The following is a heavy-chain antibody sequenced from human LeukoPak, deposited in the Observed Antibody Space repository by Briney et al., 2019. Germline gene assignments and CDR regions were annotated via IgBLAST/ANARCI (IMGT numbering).Heavy chain of an antibody. J-gene: IGHJ1*01. CDR3: ARDFSAVGTN. CDR2: ISYDGSNK. V-gene: IGHV3-30-3*01. Sequence: PGGSLRLSCAASGFTFSSYAMHWVRQAPGKGLEWVAVISYDGSNKYYADSVKGRFTISRDNSKNSLYLQMNSLRDEYTAVYYCARDFSAVGTNWGQGTLVIVSS. CDR1: GFTFSSYA. D-gene: IGHD6-13*01.